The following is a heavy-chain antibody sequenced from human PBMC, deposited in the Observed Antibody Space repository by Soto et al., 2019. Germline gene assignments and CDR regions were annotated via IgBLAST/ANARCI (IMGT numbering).Heavy chain of an antibody. CDR3: AKRVAYSSSSAYFDY. J-gene: IGHJ4*02. V-gene: IGHV3-23*01. Sequence: GSLRLSCAASVFTFSSYGMSWVRQAPGKGLEWVSSINDSGDTYYGDSVKGRFTISRDNSKNTLYLQVSSLSAEDTAVYYCAKRVAYSSSSAYFDYWAQGTLVTVSS. CDR1: VFTFSSYG. D-gene: IGHD6-6*01. CDR2: INDSGDT.